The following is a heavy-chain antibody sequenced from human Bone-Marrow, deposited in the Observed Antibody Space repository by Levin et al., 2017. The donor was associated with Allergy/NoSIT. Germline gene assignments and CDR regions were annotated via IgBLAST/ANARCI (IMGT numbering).Heavy chain of an antibody. CDR2: IYYSGST. J-gene: IGHJ5*01. V-gene: IGHV4-59*08. D-gene: IGHD2-2*01. Sequence: SQTLSLTCTVSGASISSFYWSWIRPPPWKGLEWIGYIYYSGSTNYSPSLKSRVSISADMSRNQVYLTMSSVTAAATAVYYCARQAVPAAMNGFDSWGQGTLVTVSS. CDR3: ARQAVPAAMNGFDS. CDR1: GASISSFY.